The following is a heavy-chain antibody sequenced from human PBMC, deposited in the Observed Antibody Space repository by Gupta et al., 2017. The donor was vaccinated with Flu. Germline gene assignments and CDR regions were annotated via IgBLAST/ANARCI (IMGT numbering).Heavy chain of an antibody. CDR1: GLIFSNYD. J-gene: IGHJ4*02. V-gene: IGHV3-23*01. CDR3: AKSKYTSGWYDY. CDR2: ISVSGDII. D-gene: IGHD6-19*01. Sequence: EVQLLEYGGGLVQPGGSLRLSCAASGLIFSNYDMSWVRQAPGKGLEWISGISVSGDIIYYGDSVEGRFTISRDNSKNTLYLQMNSLRAEDTAMYYCAKSKYTSGWYDYWGQGTLVTVSS.